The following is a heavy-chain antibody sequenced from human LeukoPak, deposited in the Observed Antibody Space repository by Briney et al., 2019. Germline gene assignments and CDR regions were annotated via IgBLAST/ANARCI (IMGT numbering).Heavy chain of an antibody. Sequence: GGSLRLSCAASGFTFSSYSMNWVRQAPGKGLEWVSVIYSGGTYYADSVKGRFTISRDNSKNTLYLQMNSLRADDTAVYYCARAQSYYDFWSGYQWGQGTLVTVSS. D-gene: IGHD3-3*01. CDR1: GFTFSSYS. J-gene: IGHJ4*02. CDR2: IYSGGT. CDR3: ARAQSYYDFWSGYQ. V-gene: IGHV3-66*01.